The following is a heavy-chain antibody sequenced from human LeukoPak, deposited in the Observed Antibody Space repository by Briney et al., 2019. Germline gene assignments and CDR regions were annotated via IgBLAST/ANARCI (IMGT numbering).Heavy chain of an antibody. J-gene: IGHJ4*02. CDR3: ARRKWQRGPDVVNPFDY. Sequence: PSETLSLTCTVSGGSISSTYFYWGWIRQPPGKGLEWIGSINYSGRIYYNPSLKSRVTISVDTSKNQFSLRLSSVTAADTAVYYCARRKWQRGPDVVNPFDYWGQGTLVTVSS. D-gene: IGHD5-12*01. CDR2: INYSGRI. CDR1: GGSISSTYFY. V-gene: IGHV4-39*01.